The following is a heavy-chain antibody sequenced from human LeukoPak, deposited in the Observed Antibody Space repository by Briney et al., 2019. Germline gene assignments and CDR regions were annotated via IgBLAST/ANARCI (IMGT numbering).Heavy chain of an antibody. CDR3: ARGLSSGWYSDY. V-gene: IGHV1-8*01. CDR1: GYTFTSYD. Sequence: GASVKVSCKASGYTFTSYDINWVRQATGQGLEWMGWMNPNSGNTGYAQKFQGRVTMTRNTSISTAYMELSSLRSEDTAVNYCARGLSSGWYSDYWGQGTLVTVSS. J-gene: IGHJ4*02. D-gene: IGHD6-19*01. CDR2: MNPNSGNT.